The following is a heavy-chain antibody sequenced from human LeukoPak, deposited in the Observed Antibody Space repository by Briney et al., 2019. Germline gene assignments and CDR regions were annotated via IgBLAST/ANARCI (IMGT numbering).Heavy chain of an antibody. Sequence: SETLSLTCTVSGGSISIYYWSWIRQPPGKGLEWIGYIYYSGSTNYNPSLKSRVTISVDTSKNQFSLKLSSVTAADTAVYYCARVVPAALYYYGMDVWGQGTTVTVSS. V-gene: IGHV4-59*01. D-gene: IGHD2-2*01. CDR3: ARVVPAALYYYGMDV. J-gene: IGHJ6*02. CDR1: GGSISIYY. CDR2: IYYSGST.